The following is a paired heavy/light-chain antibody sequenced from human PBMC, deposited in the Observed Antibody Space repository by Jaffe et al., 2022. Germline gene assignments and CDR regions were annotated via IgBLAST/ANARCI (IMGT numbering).Light chain of an antibody. CDR3: QQYGTSPIT. V-gene: IGKV3-20*01. Sequence: EIVLTQSPGTVSLSPGERATLSCRASQTVDTSYLAWYQQKPGQAPRLLIYDASTRATGIPDRFSGSGSLTDFTLTISRLEPEDFALYYCQQYGTSPITFGQGTRLEIK. CDR2: DAS. CDR1: QTVDTSY. J-gene: IGKJ5*01.
Heavy chain of an antibody. J-gene: IGHJ4*02. V-gene: IGHV3-23*05. D-gene: IGHD3-9*01. CDR3: AKAHPPSLQFFDWPYFFDF. CDR1: GFTFSNTA. CDR2: IGGVDTNT. Sequence: EVLLLESGGDLVQPGGSLRLSCTASGFTFSNTAMAWVRQAPGKGPQWVAAIGGVDTNTYYEQSVKGRFTISRDNSKNSLYLQMSSLRVEDTAMYYCAKAHPPSLQFFDWPYFFDFWGQGILVTVSS.